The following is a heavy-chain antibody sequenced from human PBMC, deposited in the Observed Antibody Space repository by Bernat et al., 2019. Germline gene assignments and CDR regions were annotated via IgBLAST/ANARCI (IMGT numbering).Heavy chain of an antibody. CDR1: GYTFTSYA. Sequence: QVQLVQSGAEEKKPGASVKVSCKASGYTFTSYAMHWVRQAPGQRLEWMGWINAGNGNTKYSQKFQGRVTITRDTAASTAYMELSSLRSEDTAVYYCAGVFYDSSGYYFEGVPTFDYWGQGTLVTVSS. CDR2: INAGNGNT. D-gene: IGHD3-22*01. J-gene: IGHJ4*02. V-gene: IGHV1-3*05. CDR3: AGVFYDSSGYYFEGVPTFDY.